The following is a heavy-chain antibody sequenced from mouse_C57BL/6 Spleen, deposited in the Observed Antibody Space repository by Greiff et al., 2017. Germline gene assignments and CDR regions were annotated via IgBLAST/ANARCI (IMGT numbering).Heavy chain of an antibody. Sequence: EVKLVESGPGLVKPSQSLSLTCSVTGYSITSGYYWNWIRQFPGNKLEWMGYISYDGSNNYNPSLKNRISITRDTSKNQFFLKLNSVTTEDTATYYCASYGTLYWYFDVWGTGTTVTVSS. CDR1: GYSITSGYY. CDR3: ASYGTLYWYFDV. V-gene: IGHV3-6*01. D-gene: IGHD2-1*01. CDR2: ISYDGSN. J-gene: IGHJ1*03.